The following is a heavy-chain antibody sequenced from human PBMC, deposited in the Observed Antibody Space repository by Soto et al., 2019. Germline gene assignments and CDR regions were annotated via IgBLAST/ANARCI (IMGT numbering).Heavy chain of an antibody. V-gene: IGHV3-21*06. D-gene: IGHD6-6*01. CDR3: ARDMKIAARPVVFYYYYGMDV. J-gene: IGHJ6*02. CDR2: ISSTTNYI. Sequence: GGSLRLSCAASGFTFTRYSMNWVRQAPGKGLEWVSSISSTTNYIYYGDSMKGRFTISRDNAKNSLYLEMNSLRAEDTAVYYCARDMKIAARPVVFYYYYGMDVWGQGTTVTSP. CDR1: GFTFTRYS.